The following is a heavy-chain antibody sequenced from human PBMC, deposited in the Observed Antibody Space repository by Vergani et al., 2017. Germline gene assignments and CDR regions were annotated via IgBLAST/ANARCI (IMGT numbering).Heavy chain of an antibody. D-gene: IGHD6-6*01. CDR3: ARSLYSSSSPDY. Sequence: QVQLAESGGGRVQPGRSLRLSCAASGFSFSSHAIHWVRQAPGKGLEWVAVISYDGSNKYYADSVKGRFTISRDNSKNTLYLQMNSLRAEDTAVYYCARSLYSSSSPDYWGQGTLVTVSS. V-gene: IGHV3-30-3*01. J-gene: IGHJ4*02. CDR1: GFSFSSHA. CDR2: ISYDGSNK.